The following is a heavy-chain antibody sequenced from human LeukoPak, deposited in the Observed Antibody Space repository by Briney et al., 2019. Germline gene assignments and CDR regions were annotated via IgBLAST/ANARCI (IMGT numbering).Heavy chain of an antibody. V-gene: IGHV3-74*01. J-gene: IGHJ4*02. CDR1: GFTFSSYW. CDR2: INSDGSST. D-gene: IGHD6-19*01. CDR3: ARVYSSGWHNFDY. Sequence: GGSLRLSCAASGFTFSSYWMHWVRQAPGKGLVWVSRINSDGSSTSYADSVKGRFTISRDNAKNTLYLQMNSLRAEDTAVYYCARVYSSGWHNFDYWGQGTLVTVSS.